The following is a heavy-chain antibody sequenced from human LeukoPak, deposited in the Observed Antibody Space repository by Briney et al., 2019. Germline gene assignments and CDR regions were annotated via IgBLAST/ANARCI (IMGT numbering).Heavy chain of an antibody. CDR1: GLSVSSNF. CDR3: AKSGSHNAFDT. V-gene: IGHV3-53*05. J-gene: IGHJ3*02. Sequence: GGSLRLSCAATGLSVSSNFMSWVRQAPGKGLEWVSVIYGGGSTYYADSVKGRFTISRDNSKNTLYLQMNSLRAEDTAVYYCAKSGSHNAFDTWGQGTMVTVSS. CDR2: IYGGGST. D-gene: IGHD1-26*01.